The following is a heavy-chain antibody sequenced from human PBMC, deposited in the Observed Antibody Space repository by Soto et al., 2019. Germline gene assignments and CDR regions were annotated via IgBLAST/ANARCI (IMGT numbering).Heavy chain of an antibody. J-gene: IGHJ5*02. D-gene: IGHD2-8*02. CDR2: ISGSGGST. V-gene: IGHV3-23*01. CDR1: AFSFSSYA. CDR3: AKDRPGRWNWFDP. Sequence: EVQLLESGGGLVQPGGSLRLSCAASAFSFSSYAMSWVRQAPGKGMEWVSAISGSGGSTYYADSVKGRFTISRDNSKNTLYLEMNTLRAEDTAVYYCAKDRPGRWNWFDPWGQGTLVTVSS.